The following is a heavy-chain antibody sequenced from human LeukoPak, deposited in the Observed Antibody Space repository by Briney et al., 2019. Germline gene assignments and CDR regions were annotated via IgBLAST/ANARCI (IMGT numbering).Heavy chain of an antibody. Sequence: GGSLRLSCAASGFTFSSYAMSWVRQAPGKGLEWVSAISGSGGSTYYADSVKGRFTISRDNSKNTLYLQMNSLRAEDTAVYYCAKDFYDSSGYYWGDAFDIWGQGTMVTVSS. CDR3: AKDFYDSSGYYWGDAFDI. CDR1: GFTFSSYA. V-gene: IGHV3-23*01. CDR2: ISGSGGST. D-gene: IGHD3-22*01. J-gene: IGHJ3*02.